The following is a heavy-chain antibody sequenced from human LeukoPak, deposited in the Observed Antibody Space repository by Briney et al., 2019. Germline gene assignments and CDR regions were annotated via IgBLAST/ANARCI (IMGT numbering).Heavy chain of an antibody. CDR1: GGTFSSYA. J-gene: IGHJ6*03. D-gene: IGHD6-13*01. V-gene: IGHV1-69*05. CDR3: ARGPRGQQLALLHKDYYYYYYMDV. CDR2: IIPIFGTA. Sequence: SVKVSCKASGGTFSSYAISWVRQAPGQGLEWMGGIIPIFGTANYAQKFQGRVTITTDESTSTAYMELSSLRSEDTAVYYCARGPRGQQLALLHKDYYYYYYMDVWGKGTTVTVSS.